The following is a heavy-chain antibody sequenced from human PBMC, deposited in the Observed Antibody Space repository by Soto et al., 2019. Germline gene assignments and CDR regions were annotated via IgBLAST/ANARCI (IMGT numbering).Heavy chain of an antibody. D-gene: IGHD5-12*01. Sequence: QVQLQESGPGLVKPSQTLSLTCTVSGGSISSGGYYWSWIRQHPGKGLEWLGYIYYSGSTYYNPSLKRRVTISVDTSKNQFSLKLSSVTAADTAVYYCARDRSGKDIVAPGDYYYYGMDVWGQGTTVTVSS. J-gene: IGHJ6*02. V-gene: IGHV4-31*03. CDR3: ARDRSGKDIVAPGDYYYYGMDV. CDR2: IYYSGST. CDR1: GGSISSGGYY.